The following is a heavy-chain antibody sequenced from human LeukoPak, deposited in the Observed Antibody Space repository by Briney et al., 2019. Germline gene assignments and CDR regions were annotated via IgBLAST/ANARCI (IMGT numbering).Heavy chain of an antibody. CDR1: GVSFSGYY. D-gene: IGHD2-15*01. CDR3: ARHRQYCSGGSCYRPQFDY. Sequence: PSETLSRTCAVYGVSFSGYYWSWIRQSPGKGLEWIGEINHSGSTNYNPSLQSRVTISVDTSKNQFSLKLSSVTAADTAVYYCARHRQYCSGGSCYRPQFDYWGQGTLVTVSS. V-gene: IGHV4-34*01. J-gene: IGHJ4*02. CDR2: INHSGST.